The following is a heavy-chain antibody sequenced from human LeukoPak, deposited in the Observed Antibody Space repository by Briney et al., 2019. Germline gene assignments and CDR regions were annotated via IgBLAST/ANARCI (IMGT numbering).Heavy chain of an antibody. J-gene: IGHJ6*02. Sequence: ASVKVSCKASGYTFTSYGISWVRQAPGQGLEWMGWISAYNGNTNYAQKLQGRVTMTTDTSTSTAYMELRSLRSDDTAVYYCASSRPDYGDYVGYYGMDVWGQGTTVTVSS. CDR2: ISAYNGNT. D-gene: IGHD4-17*01. CDR3: ASSRPDYGDYVGYYGMDV. V-gene: IGHV1-18*01. CDR1: GYTFTSYG.